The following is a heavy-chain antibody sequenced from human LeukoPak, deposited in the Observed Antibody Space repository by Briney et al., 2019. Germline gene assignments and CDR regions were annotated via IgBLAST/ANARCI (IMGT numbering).Heavy chain of an antibody. V-gene: IGHV3-74*01. CDR1: GFTFSSYW. CDR2: INSDGSST. D-gene: IGHD4-17*01. CDR3: ARDHYGDYAY. J-gene: IGHJ4*02. Sequence: PGGSLRLSCAASGFTFSSYWMHWFRQAPGEGLVWVSRINSDGSSTSYADSVKGRFTISRDNAKNTLYLQMNSLRAEDTAVYYCARDHYGDYAYWGQGTLVTVSS.